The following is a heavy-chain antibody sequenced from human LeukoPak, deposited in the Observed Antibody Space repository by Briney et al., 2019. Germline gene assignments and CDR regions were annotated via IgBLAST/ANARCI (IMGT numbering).Heavy chain of an antibody. D-gene: IGHD6-13*01. V-gene: IGHV3-30-3*01. CDR1: GFTFSSYA. CDR2: ISYDGSNK. J-gene: IGHJ4*02. Sequence: GGSLRLSCAASGFTFSSYAMHWVRQAPGKGLEWVAAISYDGSNKYYADSVKGRFTISRDNSKNTLYLQMNSLRAEDTALYYCARRTYGAAAGRGDPFYFDYWGQGTLVTVSS. CDR3: ARRTYGAAAGRGDPFYFDY.